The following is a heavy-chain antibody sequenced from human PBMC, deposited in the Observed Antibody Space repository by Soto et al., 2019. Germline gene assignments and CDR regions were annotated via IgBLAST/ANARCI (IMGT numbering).Heavy chain of an antibody. V-gene: IGHV4-39*01. CDR3: ARFRRGGGGDFVDAFDI. CDR2: IYYSGST. D-gene: IGHD2-21*01. CDR1: GGSISSSSYY. Sequence: SETLSLTCTVSGGSISSSSYYWGWIRQPPGKGLEWIGSIYYSGSTYYNPSLKSRVTISVDTSKNQFSLKLSSVTAADTAVYYCARFRRGGGGDFVDAFDIWGQGTMVTVSS. J-gene: IGHJ3*02.